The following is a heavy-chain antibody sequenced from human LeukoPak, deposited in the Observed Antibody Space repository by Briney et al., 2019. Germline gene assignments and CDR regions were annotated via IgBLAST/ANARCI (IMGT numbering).Heavy chain of an antibody. V-gene: IGHV3-21*01. D-gene: IGHD4-17*01. CDR1: GFTFTSYS. CDR3: VRDLFPVTIRPGAFDV. CDR2: ISSTGNYI. J-gene: IGHJ3*01. Sequence: TSGGSLRLSCAASGFTFTSYSLNWVRQAPGKGLEWVSFISSTGNYIYYADSVKGRFTISRDNAETSVYLQMNSLRAEDTAVYYCVRDLFPVTIRPGAFDVWGQGTVVAVSS.